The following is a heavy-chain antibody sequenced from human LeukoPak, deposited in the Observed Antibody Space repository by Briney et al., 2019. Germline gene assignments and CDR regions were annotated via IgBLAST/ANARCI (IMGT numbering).Heavy chain of an antibody. CDR1: GFTFSSYE. D-gene: IGHD1-26*01. V-gene: IGHV3-48*03. CDR2: ISSSGSST. J-gene: IGHJ4*02. Sequence: GGSLRLSCAASGFTFSSYEMNWVRQAPGKGLEWVSYISSSGSSTYYADSVKGRFTISRDNSKNTLYLQMNSLRAEDTAVYYCAKDLAGSGSYSFDYWGQGTLVTVSS. CDR3: AKDLAGSGSYSFDY.